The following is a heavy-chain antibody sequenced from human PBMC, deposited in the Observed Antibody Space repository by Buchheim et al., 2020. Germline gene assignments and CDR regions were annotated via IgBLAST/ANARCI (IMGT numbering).Heavy chain of an antibody. Sequence: QVQLVESGGGVVQPGRSLRLSCAASGFTFSSYGMHWVRQAPGKGLEWVAVISYDGSSKYYADSVKGRFTISRDNSKNTLYLQMNSLRAEDTAVYYCAKDLGRYSGSPGGFDYWGQGTL. CDR2: ISYDGSSK. CDR1: GFTFSSYG. V-gene: IGHV3-30*18. CDR3: AKDLGRYSGSPGGFDY. J-gene: IGHJ4*02. D-gene: IGHD1-26*01.